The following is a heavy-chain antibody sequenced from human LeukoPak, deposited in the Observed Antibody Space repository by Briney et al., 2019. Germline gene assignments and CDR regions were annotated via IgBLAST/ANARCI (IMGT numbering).Heavy chain of an antibody. CDR3: ARGGSGYDSNPYFDY. D-gene: IGHD5-12*01. V-gene: IGHV4-34*01. CDR2: INHSGST. CDR1: GGSFSGYY. J-gene: IGHJ4*02. Sequence: RSGTLSLTCAVYGGSFSGYYWSWIRQPPGKVLEWIGEINHSGSTNYNPSLKSRVTISVDTSKNQFSLKLSSVTAADTAVYYCARGGSGYDSNPYFDYWGQGTLVTVSS.